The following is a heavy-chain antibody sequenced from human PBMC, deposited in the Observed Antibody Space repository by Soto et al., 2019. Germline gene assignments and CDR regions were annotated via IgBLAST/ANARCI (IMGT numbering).Heavy chain of an antibody. J-gene: IGHJ4*02. CDR1: GFTFNTYA. CDR3: AGVEDEGGSYYD. CDR2: ISYDGFNK. Sequence: QVHLVESGGGVVHTGRSLRLSCAASGFTFNTYAMHWVRQAPGKGLEWVAVISYDGFNKYYTDSVKGRFTISRDNSKNTPYLQMNSLKPEDSAVYYCAGVEDEGGSYYDWGQGTLVTVSS. V-gene: IGHV3-30*10. D-gene: IGHD1-26*01.